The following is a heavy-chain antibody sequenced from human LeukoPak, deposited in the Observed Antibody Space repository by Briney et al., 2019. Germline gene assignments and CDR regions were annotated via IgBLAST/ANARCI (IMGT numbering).Heavy chain of an antibody. CDR3: ARALWFGETFPAY. J-gene: IGHJ4*02. V-gene: IGHV3-23*01. D-gene: IGHD3-10*01. Sequence: GRSLRLSCAASGFPFSSYAMSWVRQAPGKGLEWVSAISGSGDSTYYADSVKGRFTISRDNAKSSLYLQMNSLRAEDTAVYYCARALWFGETFPAYWGQGTLVTVSS. CDR2: ISGSGDST. CDR1: GFPFSSYA.